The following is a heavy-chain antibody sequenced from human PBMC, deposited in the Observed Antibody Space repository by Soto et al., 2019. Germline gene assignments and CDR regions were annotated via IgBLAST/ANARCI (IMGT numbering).Heavy chain of an antibody. V-gene: IGHV4-4*02. CDR2: IYHSGNT. J-gene: IGHJ5*02. Sequence: QVQLQESGPGLVKPSGTLSLTCAVSGGSINSSNWWTWVRQPPGKGLEWIGHIYHSGNTNYNPSLKSRVTISVDKSKNQFSLRLSSVTAADTATYYCAREGPATIAADLSWFDPWGQGTLVTVSS. CDR1: GGSINSSNW. CDR3: AREGPATIAADLSWFDP. D-gene: IGHD6-13*01.